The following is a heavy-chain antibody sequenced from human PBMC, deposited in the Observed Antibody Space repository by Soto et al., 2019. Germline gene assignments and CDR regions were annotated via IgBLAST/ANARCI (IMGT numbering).Heavy chain of an antibody. CDR3: ARARGIAAAGHDY. Sequence: GASVKVSCKASGYTFTSYAMHWVRQAPGQRLEWMGWINAGNGNTKYSQKFQDRVTITRDTSASTAYMELSSLRSEDTAVYYCARARGIAAAGHDYWGQGTLVTVSS. D-gene: IGHD6-13*01. J-gene: IGHJ4*02. V-gene: IGHV1-3*01. CDR2: INAGNGNT. CDR1: GYTFTSYA.